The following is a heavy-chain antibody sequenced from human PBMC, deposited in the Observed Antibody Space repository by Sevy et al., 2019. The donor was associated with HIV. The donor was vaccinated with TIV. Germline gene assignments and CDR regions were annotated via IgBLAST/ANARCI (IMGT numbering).Heavy chain of an antibody. V-gene: IGHV3-15*01. CDR1: GFTFSNAW. Sequence: GGSLRLSCAASGFTFSNAWMSWVRQAPGKGLEWVGRIKSKTDGGTTDYAAPVKGRFTISRDDSKNTLYLQMNSLKTEDTAMYYCTTGSIIAAAGNYYYGMDVWGQGTTVTVSS. J-gene: IGHJ6*02. D-gene: IGHD6-13*01. CDR3: TTGSIIAAAGNYYYGMDV. CDR2: IKSKTDGGTT.